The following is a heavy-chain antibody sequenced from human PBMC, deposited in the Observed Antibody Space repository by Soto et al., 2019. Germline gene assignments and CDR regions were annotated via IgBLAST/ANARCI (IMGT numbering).Heavy chain of an antibody. CDR1: GGSFSGNY. CDR2: ISHSGTT. CDR3: ARGHLPGGNTFYYDY. J-gene: IGHJ4*02. V-gene: IGHV4-34*01. D-gene: IGHD2-15*01. Sequence: QVQLQQWGAGLLKPSETLSLTCTVYGGSFSGNYWSWIRQPPGMGLEWIGEISHSGTTNYNPSLISRVTISVDTYKNQFSLKLSSVTAADTAIYYCARGHLPGGNTFYYDYWGQGTLVTVSS.